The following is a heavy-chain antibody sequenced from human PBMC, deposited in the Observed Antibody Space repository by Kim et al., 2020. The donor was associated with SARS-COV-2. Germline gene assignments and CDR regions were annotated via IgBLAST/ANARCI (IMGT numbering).Heavy chain of an antibody. D-gene: IGHD6-19*01. J-gene: IGHJ5*02. CDR1: GGTFSSYT. Sequence: SVKVSCKASGGTFSSYTISWVRQAPGQGLEWMGRIIPILGIANYAQKFQGRVTITADKSTSTAYMELSSLRSEDTAVYYCARDQSYSSGWYIDWFDPWGQGTLVTVSS. CDR2: IIPILGIA. CDR3: ARDQSYSSGWYIDWFDP. V-gene: IGHV1-69*04.